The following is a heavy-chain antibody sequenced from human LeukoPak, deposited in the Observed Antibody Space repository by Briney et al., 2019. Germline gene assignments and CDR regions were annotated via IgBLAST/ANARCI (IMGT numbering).Heavy chain of an antibody. CDR2: INPSGGST. J-gene: IGHJ4*02. Sequence: ASVKVSCKASGYTFTSYYMHWVRQAPGQGLEWMGIINPSGGSTSYAQKFQGRVTMTRDMSTSTVYMELSSLRSEDTAVYYCAREYGSGSYLRPTNYFDYWGQGTLVTVSS. CDR3: AREYGSGSYLRPTNYFDY. CDR1: GYTFTSYY. V-gene: IGHV1-46*01. D-gene: IGHD3-10*01.